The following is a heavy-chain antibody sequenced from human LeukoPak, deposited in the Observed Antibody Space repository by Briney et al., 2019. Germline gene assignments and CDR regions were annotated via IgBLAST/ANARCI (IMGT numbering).Heavy chain of an antibody. CDR3: ASLVDYYGSGSYQFDY. J-gene: IGHJ4*02. D-gene: IGHD3-10*01. V-gene: IGHV4-61*05. CDR2: IYYSGST. Sequence: PSETLSLTCTVSGGSISSSSYYWSWIRQPPGKGLEWIGYIYYSGSTNYNPSLKSRVTISVDTSKNQFSLKLSSVTAADTAVYYCASLVDYYGSGSYQFDYWGQGTLVTVSS. CDR1: GGSISSSSYY.